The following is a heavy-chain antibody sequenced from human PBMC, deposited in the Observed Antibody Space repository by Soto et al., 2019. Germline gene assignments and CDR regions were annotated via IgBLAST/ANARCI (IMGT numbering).Heavy chain of an antibody. CDR3: AKDESAIIEYFQH. J-gene: IGHJ1*01. CDR1: GFTFSSYG. CDR2: ISYDGSNK. V-gene: IGHV3-30*18. Sequence: GGSLRLSCAASGFTFSSYGMHWVRQAPGKGLEWVAVISYDGSNKYYADSVKGRFTISRDNSKNTLYLQMNSLRAEDTAVYYCAKDESAIIEYFQHWGQDTLVTVSS. D-gene: IGHD5-18*01.